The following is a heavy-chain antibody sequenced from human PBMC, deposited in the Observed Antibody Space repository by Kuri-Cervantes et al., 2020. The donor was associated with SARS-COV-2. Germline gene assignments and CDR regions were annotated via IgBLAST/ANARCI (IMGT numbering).Heavy chain of an antibody. D-gene: IGHD5-12*01. CDR1: GFTFSSYA. J-gene: IGHJ6*03. V-gene: IGHV3-23*01. Sequence: GESLKISCAASGFTFSSYAMSWVRQAPGKGLEWVSAISGSGGSTYYADSVKGRFTISRDNSKNTLYLQMNSLRAEDTAVYYCAKGTWIPWDYMAVWGKGTTVTVSS. CDR3: AKGTWIPWDYMAV. CDR2: ISGSGGST.